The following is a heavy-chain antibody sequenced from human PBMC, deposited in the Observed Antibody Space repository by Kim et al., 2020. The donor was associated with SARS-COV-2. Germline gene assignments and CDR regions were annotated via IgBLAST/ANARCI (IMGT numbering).Heavy chain of an antibody. CDR1: GYTFTSYG. V-gene: IGHV1-18*01. CDR3: ARDDYLAARPGTSIVGSVYYGMDV. D-gene: IGHD6-6*01. Sequence: ASVKVSCKASGYTFTSYGISWVRQAPGQGLEWMGWISAYNGNTNYAQKLQGRVTMTTDTSTSTAYMELRSLRSDDTAVYYCARDDYLAARPGTSIVGSVYYGMDVWGQGTTVTVSS. J-gene: IGHJ6*02. CDR2: ISAYNGNT.